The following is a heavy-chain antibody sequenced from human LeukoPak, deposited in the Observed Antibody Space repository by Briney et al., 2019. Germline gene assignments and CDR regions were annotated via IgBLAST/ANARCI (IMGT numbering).Heavy chain of an antibody. J-gene: IGHJ4*02. CDR1: GFTFSSYS. D-gene: IGHD2-2*01. CDR3: AIDLIGGNAYDY. Sequence: GGSLRLSCAASGFTFSSYSINWVRQAPGKGPEWIAYVTSSSTTIYYADSVKGRFTIPRDNAKSALYLQLDSLRAEATAVYYCAIDLIGGNAYDYWGQGALATVSS. CDR2: VTSSSTTI. V-gene: IGHV3-48*01.